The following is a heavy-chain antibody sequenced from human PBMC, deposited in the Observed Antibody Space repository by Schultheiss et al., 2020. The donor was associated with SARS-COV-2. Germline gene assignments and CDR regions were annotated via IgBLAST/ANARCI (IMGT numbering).Heavy chain of an antibody. D-gene: IGHD4-23*01. CDR3: ARAVRGHFDY. Sequence: GGSLRLSCAASGFTFSSYAVHWVRQAPGKGLEWVAVISYDGSNKYYADSVKGRFTISRDNSKNTLYLQMNSLRAEDTAVYYCARAVRGHFDYWGQGTLVTVSS. CDR2: ISYDGSNK. V-gene: IGHV3-30*01. CDR1: GFTFSSYA. J-gene: IGHJ4*02.